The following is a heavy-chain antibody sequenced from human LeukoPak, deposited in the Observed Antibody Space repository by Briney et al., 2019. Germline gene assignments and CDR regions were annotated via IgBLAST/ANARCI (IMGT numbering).Heavy chain of an antibody. CDR3: ARLNNIAAAGTLDY. D-gene: IGHD6-13*01. CDR1: GYSFTSYW. J-gene: IGHJ4*02. V-gene: IGHV5-51*01. Sequence: GASLKISCKGSGYSFTSYWIGWVRQMPGKGLEWMGIIYPGDSDTRYSPSFQGQVTISADKSISTAYLRWSSLKASDTAMYYCARLNNIAAAGTLDYWGQGTLVTVSS. CDR2: IYPGDSDT.